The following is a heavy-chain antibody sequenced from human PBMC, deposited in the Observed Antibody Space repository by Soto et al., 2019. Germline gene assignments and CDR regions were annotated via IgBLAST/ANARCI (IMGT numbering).Heavy chain of an antibody. V-gene: IGHV3-23*01. CDR1: GFTLSGYA. D-gene: IGHD7-27*01. Sequence: GGSLRLSCAASGFTLSGYAMSWVRQAPGKGLEWVSAISGSGGSTYYADSVKGRFTISRDNSKNTLYLQMNSLRAEDTAVYYCAKDRRAQNWGTRFAWFDPWGQGTLVTVSS. CDR3: AKDRRAQNWGTRFAWFDP. J-gene: IGHJ5*02. CDR2: ISGSGGST.